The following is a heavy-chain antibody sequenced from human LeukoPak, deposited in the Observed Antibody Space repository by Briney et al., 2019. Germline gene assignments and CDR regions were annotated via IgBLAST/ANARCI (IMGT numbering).Heavy chain of an antibody. CDR2: IRYDGSNK. V-gene: IGHV3-30*02. D-gene: IGHD3-3*01. J-gene: IGHJ4*02. CDR3: AKDLGITIFGVVIYGIDY. CDR1: GFTFSSYG. Sequence: GGSLRLSCAASGFTFSSYGMHWVRQAPGKGLEWVAFIRYDGSNKYYADSVKGRFTISRDNSKNTLYLQMNSLRSEDTAVYYCAKDLGITIFGVVIYGIDYWGQGTLVTVSS.